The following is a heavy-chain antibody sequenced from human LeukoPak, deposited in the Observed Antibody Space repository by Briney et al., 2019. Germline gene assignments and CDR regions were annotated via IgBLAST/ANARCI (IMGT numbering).Heavy chain of an antibody. J-gene: IGHJ3*02. CDR3: AREALVGAILVAFDI. Sequence: GGSLRLSCAASGFTLRSYGMNWARQAPGKGLEWVALISYDGSNKYYADSVKGRFTISRDNSKNTLYLQMNSLRAEDTAVYYCAREALVGAILVAFDIWGQGTMVTVSS. CDR2: ISYDGSNK. V-gene: IGHV3-30*03. CDR1: GFTLRSYG. D-gene: IGHD1-26*01.